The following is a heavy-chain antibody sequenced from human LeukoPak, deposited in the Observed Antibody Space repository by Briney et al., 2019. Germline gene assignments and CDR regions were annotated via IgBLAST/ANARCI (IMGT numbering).Heavy chain of an antibody. V-gene: IGHV1-18*01. CDR2: ISTYNGNT. J-gene: IGHJ4*02. D-gene: IGHD3-22*01. Sequence: GASVKVSCKVSGYTFINYGITWVRQAPGQGLEWMGWISTYNGNTDYAQNLQGRVTMTTDTSTSTAYMELRSLRSDDTAVYYCARDLYYYDSRGYYIPGYWGQGTLVTVSS. CDR1: GYTFINYG. CDR3: ARDLYYYDSRGYYIPGY.